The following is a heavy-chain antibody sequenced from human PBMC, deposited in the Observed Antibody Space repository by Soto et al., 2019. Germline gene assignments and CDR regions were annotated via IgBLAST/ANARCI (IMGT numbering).Heavy chain of an antibody. J-gene: IGHJ6*03. CDR2: ISGSGGST. D-gene: IGHD4-17*01. CDR1: GFTFSSYA. CDR3: AKGSQGTTVSPYYYYYYMDV. Sequence: GGSLRLSCAASGFTFSSYAMSWVRQAPGKGLEWVSAISGSGGSTYYADSVKGRFTISRDNSKNTLYLQMNSLRAEDTAVYYCAKGSQGTTVSPYYYYYYMDVWGKGTTVTVSS. V-gene: IGHV3-23*01.